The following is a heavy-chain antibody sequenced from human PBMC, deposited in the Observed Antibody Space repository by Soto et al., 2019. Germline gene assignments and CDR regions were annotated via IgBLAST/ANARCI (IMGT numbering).Heavy chain of an antibody. J-gene: IGHJ4*02. CDR2: IYYSGST. CDR3: ARDNLNGDYGGIDY. D-gene: IGHD4-17*01. CDR1: GGSISSGGYY. Sequence: QVQLQESGPGLVKPSQTLSLTCTVSGGSISSGGYYWSWIRQHPGKGLEWIGYIYYSGSTYYNPSPKSRVTISVDTSKIQFSLKLSSVTAADTAVYYCARDNLNGDYGGIDYWGQGTLVTVSS. V-gene: IGHV4-31*03.